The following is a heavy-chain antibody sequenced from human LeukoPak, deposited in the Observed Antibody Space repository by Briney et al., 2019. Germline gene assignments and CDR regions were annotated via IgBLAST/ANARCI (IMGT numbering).Heavy chain of an antibody. D-gene: IGHD5-24*01. V-gene: IGHV4-61*02. J-gene: IGHJ4*02. CDR1: GGSISSGSYY. Sequence: SETLSPTCTVSGGSISSGSYYWSWIRQPAGKGLEWIGRIYTSGSTNYNPSLKSRVTISVDTSKNQFSLKLSSVTAADTAVYYCARGVDGYNDYWGQGTLVTVSS. CDR3: ARGVDGYNDY. CDR2: IYTSGST.